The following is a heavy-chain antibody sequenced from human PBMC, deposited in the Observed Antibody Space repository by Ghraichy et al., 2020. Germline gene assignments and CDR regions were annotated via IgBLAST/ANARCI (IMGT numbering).Heavy chain of an antibody. J-gene: IGHJ6*02. CDR2: ISGYNGNT. CDR3: ARDLLRYFDWLRVPGYYYGMDV. CDR1: GYTFTSYG. V-gene: IGHV1-18*01. Sequence: ASVKVSCKSSGYTFTSYGISWVRQAPGQGLEWMGWISGYNGNTNYAQLLQGRVTMTTDTSTSTAYMELRSLRSDDTAVYYCARDLLRYFDWLRVPGYYYGMDVWGQGTTVTVSS. D-gene: IGHD3-9*01.